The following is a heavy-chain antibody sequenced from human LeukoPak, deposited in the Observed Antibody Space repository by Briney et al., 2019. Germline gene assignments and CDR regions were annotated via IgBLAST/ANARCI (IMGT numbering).Heavy chain of an antibody. J-gene: IGHJ5*02. CDR3: VRGAYCSGGNCYGTRFDP. V-gene: IGHV4-34*01. Sequence: SETLSLTCAVYGGSFSGYYWSWIRQPPGKGLEWIGEINHSGSTNYNPSLKSRVTISVDTSKNQFSLKLNSVTAADTAVYYCVRGAYCSGGNCYGTRFDPWGQGTLVTVSS. CDR2: INHSGST. CDR1: GGSFSGYY. D-gene: IGHD2-15*01.